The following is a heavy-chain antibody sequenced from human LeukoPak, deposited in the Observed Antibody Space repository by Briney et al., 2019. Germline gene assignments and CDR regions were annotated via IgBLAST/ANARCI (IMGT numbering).Heavy chain of an antibody. Sequence: SGGSLRLSCAASGFRFSSHWMSWVRQVPGKGPEWVAKINEDGSQKCYVDSVKGRFTISRDNAENSLSLHMNSLRAKDTAVYYCARDQGYCTSVSCRGDAFDVWGQGSMVSVS. D-gene: IGHD2-2*01. CDR1: GFRFSSHW. CDR2: INEDGSQK. CDR3: ARDQGYCTSVSCRGDAFDV. V-gene: IGHV3-7*01. J-gene: IGHJ3*01.